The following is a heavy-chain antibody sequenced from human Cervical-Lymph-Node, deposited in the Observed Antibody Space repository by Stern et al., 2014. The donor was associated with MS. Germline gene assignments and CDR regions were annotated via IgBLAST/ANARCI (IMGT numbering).Heavy chain of an antibody. Sequence: EVQLVESGAEVKKPGESLKISCKGSGYSFATYWIGWVRQMPGKGLEWMAIIYPGDSEIRYRPSFQGQVTISLDKSISTTYLQWSSLKASDTAMYYCARPVGNGYFDFWGQGTLVTVSS. CDR2: IYPGDSEI. J-gene: IGHJ4*02. CDR1: GYSFATYW. V-gene: IGHV5-51*03. CDR3: ARPVGNGYFDF. D-gene: IGHD2-8*01.